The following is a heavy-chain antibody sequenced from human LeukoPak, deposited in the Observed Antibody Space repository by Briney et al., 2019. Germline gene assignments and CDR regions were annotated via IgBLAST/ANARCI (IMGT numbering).Heavy chain of an antibody. V-gene: IGHV1-2*02. J-gene: IGHJ4*02. Sequence: ASVKVSCKASGYTFTSYDINWVRQATGQGLEWMGWINPNSGGTNYAQKFQGRVTMTRDTSISTAYMELSRLRSDDTAVYYCARMGYGGNSQFDYWGQGTLVTVSS. CDR1: GYTFTSYD. D-gene: IGHD4-23*01. CDR2: INPNSGGT. CDR3: ARMGYGGNSQFDY.